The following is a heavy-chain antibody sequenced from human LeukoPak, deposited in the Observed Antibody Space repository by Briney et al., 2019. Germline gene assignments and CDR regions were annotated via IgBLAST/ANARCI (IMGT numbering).Heavy chain of an antibody. CDR1: GYTFTSYG. CDR2: ISAYNGNT. D-gene: IGHD2-2*03. V-gene: IGHV1-18*01. CDR3: ARDGYCSSTSCYGYYYYYYGMDV. Sequence: GASVKVSCKASGYTFTSYGISWVRQAPGQGLEWMGWISAYNGNTNYAQKLQGRVTMTTDTSTSTAHMELRSLRSDDTAVYYCARDGYCSSTSCYGYYYYYYGMDVWGQGTTVTASS. J-gene: IGHJ6*02.